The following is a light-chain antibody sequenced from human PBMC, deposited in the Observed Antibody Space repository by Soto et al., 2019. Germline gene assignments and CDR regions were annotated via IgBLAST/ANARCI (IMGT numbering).Light chain of an antibody. V-gene: IGKV1-8*01. J-gene: IGKJ1*01. Sequence: IQMTQSPSTLSASVGDRVTITCRASQGISSYLAWYQQKPGKAPKLLIYAASTLQSGVPSRFTGSGSGTDFTLTISCLQSEDFATYYCQQYYSYPGTFGQGTKVDIK. CDR1: QGISSY. CDR2: AAS. CDR3: QQYYSYPGT.